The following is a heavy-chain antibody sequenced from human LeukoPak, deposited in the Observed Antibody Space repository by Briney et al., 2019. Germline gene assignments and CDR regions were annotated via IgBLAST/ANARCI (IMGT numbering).Heavy chain of an antibody. Sequence: GGSLRLSCAASGFTFSSYSMNWVRQAPGKGLEWVSSISSSSSYIYYADAVKGRFTISRDNAKNSLYLQMNSLRAEDTAVYYCARVVIFGVNDAFDIWGQGTMVTVSS. CDR1: GFTFSSYS. CDR2: ISSSSSYI. V-gene: IGHV3-21*01. D-gene: IGHD3-3*01. CDR3: ARVVIFGVNDAFDI. J-gene: IGHJ3*02.